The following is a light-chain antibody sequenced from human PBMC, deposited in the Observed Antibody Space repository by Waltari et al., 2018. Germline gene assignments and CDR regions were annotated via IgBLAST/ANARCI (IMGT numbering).Light chain of an antibody. J-gene: IGKJ5*01. CDR3: QQSYTVPT. CDR1: QIIDNF. V-gene: IGKV1-39*01. Sequence: DIRMTQSTSSLSASVGDRVHIPCRTGQIIDNFLNWYQQKPGKAPKLLIYFTSNLQSGVPSRFSGDGSGTTFTLTITSLQPEDFATYYCQQSYTVPTFGQGTRLEIK. CDR2: FTS.